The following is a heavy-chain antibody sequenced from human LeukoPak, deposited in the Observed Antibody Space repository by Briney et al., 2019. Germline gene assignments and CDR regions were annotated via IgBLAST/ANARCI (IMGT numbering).Heavy chain of an antibody. CDR3: ARESYCSGGSCYSGRAFDI. CDR1: GFTFSSYW. J-gene: IGHJ3*02. CDR2: IKNDGSST. D-gene: IGHD2-15*01. V-gene: IGHV3-74*01. Sequence: GGSLRLSCAASGFTFSSYWMHWVRQAPGKGLVWVSRIKNDGSSTYYADSVKGRLTISRDNAKNTLYLQMNSLRAEDTAVYYCARESYCSGGSCYSGRAFDIWGKGTTVTI.